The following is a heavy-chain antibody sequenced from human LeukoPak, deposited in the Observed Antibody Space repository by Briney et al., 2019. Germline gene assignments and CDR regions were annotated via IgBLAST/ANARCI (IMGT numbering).Heavy chain of an antibody. J-gene: IGHJ4*02. CDR3: AKDRLRGYNGYEGGADFDY. V-gene: IGHV3-9*01. CDR1: GFTFDDYA. Sequence: GGSLRLSCAASGFTFDDYAMHWVRQAPGKGLEWVSGISWNSGSIGYADFVKGRFTISRDNAKNSLYLQMNSLRAEDTAFYYCAKDRLRGYNGYEGGADFDYWGQGTLVTVSS. CDR2: ISWNSGSI. D-gene: IGHD5-12*01.